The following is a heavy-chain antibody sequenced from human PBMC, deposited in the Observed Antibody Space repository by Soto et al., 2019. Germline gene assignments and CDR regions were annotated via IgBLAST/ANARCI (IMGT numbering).Heavy chain of an antibody. J-gene: IGHJ6*02. CDR3: ARDISPAIFGVVKGMDV. CDR1: GFTFSSYG. Sequence: SLRLSCAASGFTFSSYGMHWVRQAPGKGLEWVAVISYDGSNKYYADSVKGRFTISRDNSKNTLYLQMNSLRAEDTAVYYCARDISPAIFGVVKGMDVWGQGTTVTVSS. CDR2: ISYDGSNK. V-gene: IGHV3-30*03. D-gene: IGHD3-3*01.